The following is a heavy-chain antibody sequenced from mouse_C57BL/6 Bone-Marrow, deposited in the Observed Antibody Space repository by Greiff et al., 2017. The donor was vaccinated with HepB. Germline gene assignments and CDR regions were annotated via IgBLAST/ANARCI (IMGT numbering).Heavy chain of an antibody. J-gene: IGHJ1*03. CDR3: AREIYGSSYYYWYFDV. CDR2: ISDGGSYT. CDR1: GFTFSSYA. D-gene: IGHD1-1*01. V-gene: IGHV5-4*01. Sequence: EVKVVESGGGLVKPGGSLKLSCAASGFTFSSYAMSWVRQTPEKRLEWVATISDGGSYTYYPDNVKGRFTISRDNAKNNLYLQMSHLKSEDTAMYYCAREIYGSSYYYWYFDVWGTGTTVTVSS.